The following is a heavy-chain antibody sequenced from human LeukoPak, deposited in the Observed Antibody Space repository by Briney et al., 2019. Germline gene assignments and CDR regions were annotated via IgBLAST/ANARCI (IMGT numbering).Heavy chain of an antibody. J-gene: IGHJ5*02. Sequence: SETLSLTCTVSGGSISSYYWSWIRQPPGKGLEWIGYIHYSRSTNYNPSLKSRVTISVDTSKNQFSLKLSSVTAADTAVYYCASERGLLWFGESHNWFDPWGQGTLVTVSS. CDR2: IHYSRST. V-gene: IGHV4-59*08. CDR3: ASERGLLWFGESHNWFDP. CDR1: GGSISSYY. D-gene: IGHD3-10*01.